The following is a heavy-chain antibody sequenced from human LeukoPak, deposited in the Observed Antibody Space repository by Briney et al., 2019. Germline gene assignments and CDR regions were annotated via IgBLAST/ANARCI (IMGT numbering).Heavy chain of an antibody. J-gene: IGHJ4*02. V-gene: IGHV3-53*01. CDR2: LYSDGNT. Sequence: GGSLRLSCAASGFAVITNDMTWVRQAPGKGLEWVSVLYSDGNTKYADSVQGRFTISRDNSKNTPYLEMNSLSPDDTAVYYCARGVEPLAANTLAYWGQGTLVTVSS. D-gene: IGHD1-14*01. CDR3: ARGVEPLAANTLAY. CDR1: GFAVITND.